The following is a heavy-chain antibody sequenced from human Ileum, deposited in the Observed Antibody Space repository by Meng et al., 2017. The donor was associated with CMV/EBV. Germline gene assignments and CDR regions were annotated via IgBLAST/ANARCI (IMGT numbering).Heavy chain of an antibody. Sequence: QITLKESGPTLVNPTRTLTLTCTFSGFSPITNGEGVGWIRQPPGKALEWLALIYRGDDKRYSPSLNSRLSIAKDTSKNEVVLTMTNMGPVDTGTYYCAHFVGGYYPSRPDYWGQGTLVTVSS. D-gene: IGHD1-26*01. CDR3: AHFVGGYYPSRPDY. J-gene: IGHJ4*02. CDR2: IYRGDDK. CDR1: GFSPITNGEG. V-gene: IGHV2-5*02.